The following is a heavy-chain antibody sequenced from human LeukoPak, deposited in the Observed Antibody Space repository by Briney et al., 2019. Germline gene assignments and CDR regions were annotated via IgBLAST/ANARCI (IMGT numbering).Heavy chain of an antibody. J-gene: IGHJ4*02. CDR1: GGSISSYY. Sequence: PSETLSLTCTVSGGSISSYYWSWIRQPPGKGLEWIGYIYYSGSTNYNPSLKSRVTISVDTSKNQFSLKLSSVTAADTAVYYCARNIAAAGILEGSGMPDYWGQGTLVTVSS. CDR3: ARNIAAAGILEGSGMPDY. V-gene: IGHV4-59*08. D-gene: IGHD6-13*01. CDR2: IYYSGST.